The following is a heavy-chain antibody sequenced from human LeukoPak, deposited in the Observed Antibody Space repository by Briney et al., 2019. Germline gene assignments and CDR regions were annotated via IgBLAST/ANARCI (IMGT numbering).Heavy chain of an antibody. D-gene: IGHD3-22*01. V-gene: IGHV3-30*18. CDR2: ISYDGSNK. Sequence: GGSLRLSCAASGFTFSSYGMHWVRQAPGKGMELVAVISYDGSNKSYADSVKGRFTISRDNSKNTLYLQMNSLRAEDTAVYYCAKDRYYYDSSGYYRAYYYYYGMDVWGQGTTVTVSS. CDR3: AKDRYYYDSSGYYRAYYYYYGMDV. J-gene: IGHJ6*02. CDR1: GFTFSSYG.